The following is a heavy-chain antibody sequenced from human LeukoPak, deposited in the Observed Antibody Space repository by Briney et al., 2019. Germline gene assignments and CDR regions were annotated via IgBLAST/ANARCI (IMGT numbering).Heavy chain of an antibody. CDR1: GSTFSSYS. J-gene: IGHJ4*02. V-gene: IGHV3-21*01. Sequence: GGSLRLSCAASGSTFSSYSMNWVRQAPGKGLEWVSSISSSSSYIYYADSVKGRFTISRDNAKNSLYLQMNSLRAEDTAVYYCARALTLGIAVAGTFAGWGQGTLVTVSS. CDR3: ARALTLGIAVAGTFAG. D-gene: IGHD6-19*01. CDR2: ISSSSSYI.